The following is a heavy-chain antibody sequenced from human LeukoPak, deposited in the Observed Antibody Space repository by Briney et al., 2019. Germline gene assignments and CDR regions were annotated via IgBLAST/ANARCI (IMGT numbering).Heavy chain of an antibody. J-gene: IGHJ4*02. CDR3: AGDDEGYFDY. CDR1: GYTFTSYG. V-gene: IGHV1-18*01. CDR2: ISAYNGNT. Sequence: EASVTVSFTASGYTFTSYGISWVRQAPGQGLEWMGWISAYNGNTNYAQKLQGRVTMTTDTSTSTAYMELRSLRSDDTAVYYCAGDDEGYFDYWGQGTLVTVSS.